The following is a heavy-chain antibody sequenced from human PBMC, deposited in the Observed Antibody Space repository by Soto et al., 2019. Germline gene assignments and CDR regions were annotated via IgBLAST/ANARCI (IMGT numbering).Heavy chain of an antibody. V-gene: IGHV1-69*13. CDR2: IIPIFGTA. CDR3: ARDRRARRDYYYGMDV. Sequence: ASVKVSCKASGGTFSSYAISWVRQAPGQGLEWMGGIIPIFGTANYAQKFQGRVTITADESTSTAYMELSSLRSEDTAVYYCARDRRARRDYYYGMDVWGQGTTVTVSS. J-gene: IGHJ6*02. CDR1: GGTFSSYA.